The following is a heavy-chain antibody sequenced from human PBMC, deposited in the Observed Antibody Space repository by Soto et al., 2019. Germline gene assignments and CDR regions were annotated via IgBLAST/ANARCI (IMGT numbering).Heavy chain of an antibody. CDR3: AKKGLGSLKTFCSNSDCHYAFDL. D-gene: IGHD2-8*01. CDR2: ISGGGDGT. J-gene: IGHJ3*01. Sequence: EVQLLESVGGLVQPGGSLRLSCAASGFTFINYAMIWVRQAPGKGLEWVSTISGGGDGTYYADSVKGHFTISRDNSKNTLYLQMNSLRAEDTAIYYCAKKGLGSLKTFCSNSDCHYAFDLWGQGTVVTVSS. CDR1: GFTFINYA. V-gene: IGHV3-23*01.